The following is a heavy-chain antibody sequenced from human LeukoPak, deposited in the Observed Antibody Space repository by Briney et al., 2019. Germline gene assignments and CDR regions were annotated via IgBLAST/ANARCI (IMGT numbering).Heavy chain of an antibody. CDR1: GYTFTSYG. D-gene: IGHD3-10*01. J-gene: IGHJ5*02. CDR3: ARTTMVRGVIPSYASFDP. V-gene: IGHV1-18*01. Sequence: ASVKVSRKASGYTFTSYGISWVRQAPGQGLEWMGRISAYNGNTNYAQKLQGRVTMTTDTSTSTAYMELRSLRSDDTAVYYCARTTMVRGVIPSYASFDPWGQGTLVTVSS. CDR2: ISAYNGNT.